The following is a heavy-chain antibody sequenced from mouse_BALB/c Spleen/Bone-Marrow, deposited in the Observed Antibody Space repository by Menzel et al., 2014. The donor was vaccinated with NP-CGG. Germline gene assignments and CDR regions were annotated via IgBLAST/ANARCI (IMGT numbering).Heavy chain of an antibody. J-gene: IGHJ2*01. V-gene: IGHV1-67*01. Sequence: VQLQQSGPELVRPGVSVKISCKGFGYTFTGYAIHWVKQSHAKTLEWIGVISSYPGNTNYNQKFKGRATMTVDKSSSTAYMELARLTSEDSAIYYCASTAGTQYDYFAYWGQGTTLTVSS. D-gene: IGHD1-2*01. CDR3: ASTAGTQYDYFAY. CDR1: GYTFTGYA. CDR2: ISSYPGNT.